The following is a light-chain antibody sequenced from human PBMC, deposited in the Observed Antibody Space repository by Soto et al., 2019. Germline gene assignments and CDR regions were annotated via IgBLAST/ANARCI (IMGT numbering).Light chain of an antibody. V-gene: IGKV1-33*01. CDR2: DAS. CDR1: QGISSY. J-gene: IGKJ5*01. Sequence: DIQMTQSPSSLSASVGDRVTITCRASQGISSYLAWYQQKPGKAPKLLIYDASNLEAGVPSRFRGSGSGTDFTFTISRLQPEDIATYYCQQYDNLLITFGQGTRLEI. CDR3: QQYDNLLIT.